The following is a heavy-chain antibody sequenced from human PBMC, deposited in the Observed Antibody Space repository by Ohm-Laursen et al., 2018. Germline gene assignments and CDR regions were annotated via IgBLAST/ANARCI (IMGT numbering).Heavy chain of an antibody. CDR1: GYTFTGYY. CDR3: ARDFTRYYDSSGYYGLDY. V-gene: IGHV1-46*01. CDR2: INPSGGST. Sequence: ASVKVSCKASGYTFTGYYIHWVRQAPGQGLEWMGIINPSGGSTSYAQKFQGRVTMTRDTSTSTVYMELSSLRSEDTAVYYCARDFTRYYDSSGYYGLDYWGQGTLVTVSS. D-gene: IGHD3-22*01. J-gene: IGHJ4*02.